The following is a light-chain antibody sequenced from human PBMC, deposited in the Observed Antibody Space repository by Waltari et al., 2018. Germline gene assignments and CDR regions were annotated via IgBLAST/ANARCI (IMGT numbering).Light chain of an antibody. V-gene: IGKV1-6*01. CDR3: LQDYTYPRT. CDR2: AAS. CDR1: QGIRND. J-gene: IGKJ1*01. Sequence: AVQVTQSPSSLSASVGDRVTITCRASQGIRNDLGWYQQKAGQAPKLLIYAASTLESGVPSRFSGSGSGTDFTLTISSLQPEDFATYYCLQDYTYPRTFGQGTKVEIK.